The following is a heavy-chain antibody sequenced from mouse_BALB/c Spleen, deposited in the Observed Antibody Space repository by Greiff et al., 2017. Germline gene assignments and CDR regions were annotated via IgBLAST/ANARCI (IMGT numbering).Heavy chain of an antibody. V-gene: IGHV1S81*02. CDR1: GYTFTSYW. CDR2: INPSNGRT. CDR3: ARLEWVYYFDY. J-gene: IGHJ2*01. Sequence: QVQLQQPGAELVKPGASVKLSCKASGYTFTSYWMHWVKQRPGQGLEWIGEINPSNGRTNYNEKFKSKATLTVDKSSSTAYMQLSSLTSEDSAVYYCARLEWVYYFDYWGQGTTLTVSA.